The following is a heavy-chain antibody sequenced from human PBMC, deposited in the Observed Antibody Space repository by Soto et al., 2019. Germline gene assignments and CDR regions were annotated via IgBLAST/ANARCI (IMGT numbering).Heavy chain of an antibody. V-gene: IGHV3-7*01. D-gene: IGHD2-2*01. CDR1: GVTFSSHW. Sequence: GSLGLSCAFSGVTFSSHWMSWVRQAPGRGLEWVANMNQDGSVKYYVDSVKGRFTISRDNAEDSLYLQMDSLRVEDTAVYFCARDPAFGAIDYWGQGTPVTVSS. CDR2: MNQDGSVK. J-gene: IGHJ4*02. CDR3: ARDPAFGAIDY.